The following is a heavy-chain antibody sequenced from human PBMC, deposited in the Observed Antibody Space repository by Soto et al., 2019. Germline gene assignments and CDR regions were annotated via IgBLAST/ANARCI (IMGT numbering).Heavy chain of an antibody. CDR1: GGSVSSGSYY. CDR2: IYYSGST. CDR3: ARVHTVTTSLDFDY. Sequence: SETLSLTCTVSGGSVSSGSYYWSWIRQPPGKGLEWIGYIYYSGSTNYNPSLKSRVTISVDTSKNQFSLKLSSVTAADTAVYYCARVHTVTTSLDFDYWGQGTLVTVSS. D-gene: IGHD4-17*01. V-gene: IGHV4-61*01. J-gene: IGHJ4*02.